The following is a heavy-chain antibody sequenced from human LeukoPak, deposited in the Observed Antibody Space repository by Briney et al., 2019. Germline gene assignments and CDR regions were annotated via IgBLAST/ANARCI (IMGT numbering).Heavy chain of an antibody. D-gene: IGHD6-13*01. CDR3: ARVDSSSWPDY. Sequence: GGSLRLSCAASGFTFSSYGMHWVRQAPGKGLEWVALISYDGNNKYYADSVKGRFTISRDNSKNTLYLQMNSLRAEDTAVYYCARVDSSSWPDYWGQGTLVTVSS. V-gene: IGHV3-30*03. CDR2: ISYDGNNK. J-gene: IGHJ4*02. CDR1: GFTFSSYG.